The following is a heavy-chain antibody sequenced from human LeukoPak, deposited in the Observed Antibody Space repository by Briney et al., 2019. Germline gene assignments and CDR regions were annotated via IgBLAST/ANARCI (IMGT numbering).Heavy chain of an antibody. CDR2: ISYDGSNK. CDR1: GFTFNSFG. Sequence: GGSLRLSCAASGFTFNSFGMHWVRQAPGKGLEGVAVISYDGSNKYFADSVKGRFTISRDNSKNTLYLQMNSLRAEDTAVYYCAKDYGSSGWAAFDIWGQGTMVTVSS. CDR3: AKDYGSSGWAAFDI. V-gene: IGHV3-30*18. D-gene: IGHD3-22*01. J-gene: IGHJ3*02.